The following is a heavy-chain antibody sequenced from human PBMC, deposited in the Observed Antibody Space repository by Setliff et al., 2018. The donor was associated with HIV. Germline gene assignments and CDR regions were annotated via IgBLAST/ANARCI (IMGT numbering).Heavy chain of an antibody. J-gene: IGHJ4*02. V-gene: IGHV1-2*06. CDR3: ARGYCSSTSCYGIYYFDN. D-gene: IGHD2-2*01. CDR2: INPNNGDT. CDR1: GYTITTYY. Sequence: ASVKVSCKASGYTITTYYIHWVRQAPGQGLEWMGRINPNNGDTDYAPKFQGRVTMTRKTSISTAYMELRSLRSDDTAVYYCARGYCSSTSCYGIYYFDNWGQGTPVTVSS.